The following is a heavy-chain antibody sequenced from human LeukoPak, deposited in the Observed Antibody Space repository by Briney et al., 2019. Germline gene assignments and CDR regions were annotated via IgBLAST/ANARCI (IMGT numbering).Heavy chain of an antibody. Sequence: PGGSLKLSCAASGFTFSNYAMNWVRQAPGQGLKWISHISGCGGSTYYADYVKGRFTISRDNSKNTLYLQMNSLRSEDTAMYYCAKVDYGDYGAYFDSWGQGTLVTVSS. J-gene: IGHJ4*02. D-gene: IGHD4-17*01. CDR3: AKVDYGDYGAYFDS. CDR2: ISGCGGST. CDR1: GFTFSNYA. V-gene: IGHV3-23*01.